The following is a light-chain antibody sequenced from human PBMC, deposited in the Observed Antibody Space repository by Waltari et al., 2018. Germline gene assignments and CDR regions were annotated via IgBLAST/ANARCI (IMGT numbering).Light chain of an antibody. Sequence: DIQMTQSPSSLSASVGDRVSITCRSSQTVSKFLNWYQQKPGEAPKLLIYAASTLQSGVPSRFRGGGAGTDFTLIISSRQPDDFATYVCQQTYTTPWTFGQGTRVDI. CDR3: QQTYTTPWT. CDR1: QTVSKF. CDR2: AAS. J-gene: IGKJ1*01. V-gene: IGKV1-39*01.